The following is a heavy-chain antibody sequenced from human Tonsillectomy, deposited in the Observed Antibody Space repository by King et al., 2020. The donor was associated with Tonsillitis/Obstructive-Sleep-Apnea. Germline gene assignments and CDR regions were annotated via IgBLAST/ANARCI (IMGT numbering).Heavy chain of an antibody. CDR3: AKGNGYSNWDAFDI. Sequence: VQLVESGGGVVQPGGSLRLSCAASGFTFDDYAMHWVRQAPGKGLEWVSLISVDGGSTYYADSVKGRFTISRDNSKNSLYVQMNSLRTEDTALYYCAKGNGYSNWDAFDIWGQGTMVTVSS. CDR1: GFTFDDYA. V-gene: IGHV3-43*02. CDR2: ISVDGGST. J-gene: IGHJ3*02. D-gene: IGHD4-11*01.